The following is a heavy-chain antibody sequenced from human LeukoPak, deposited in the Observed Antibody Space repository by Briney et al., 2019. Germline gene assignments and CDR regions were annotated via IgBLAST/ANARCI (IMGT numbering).Heavy chain of an antibody. CDR2: ISGSGGST. CDR3: AKAGGIVVVPAALSFDY. V-gene: IGHV3-23*01. Sequence: GGSLRLSCAASGFTFSSYAMSWVRQAPGKGLEWVSAISGSGGSTYYADSVKGRFTISRDNSKNTLYLQMNSLRAEDTAVYYCAKAGGIVVVPAALSFDYWGQGTLITVSS. CDR1: GFTFSSYA. D-gene: IGHD2-2*01. J-gene: IGHJ4*02.